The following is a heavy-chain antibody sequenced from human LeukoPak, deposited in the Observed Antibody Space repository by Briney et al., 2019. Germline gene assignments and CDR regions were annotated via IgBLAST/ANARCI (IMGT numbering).Heavy chain of an antibody. CDR2: ISSSSSYI. V-gene: IGHV3-21*01. CDR1: GFTFSSYS. CDR3: ARDRVGENAFDI. Sequence: GGSLRLSCAASGFTFSSYSMNWVRQAPGKGLEWVSSISSSSSYIYYADSVKGRFTISRDNAKNSLYLQMNSLRAEDTAAYYCARDRVGENAFDIWGQGTMVTVSS. J-gene: IGHJ3*02. D-gene: IGHD3-10*01.